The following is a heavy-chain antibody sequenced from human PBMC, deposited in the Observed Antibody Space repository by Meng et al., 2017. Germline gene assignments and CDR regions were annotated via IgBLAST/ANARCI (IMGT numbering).Heavy chain of an antibody. Sequence: SETLSLTCTVSGGSISSYYWSWIRQPPGKGLEWIGYIYYSGSTNYNPSLKSRVTISVDTSKNQFSLKLSSVTAADTAVYYCARDRAAALIDYWGQGTLVTVSS. J-gene: IGHJ4*02. CDR1: GGSISSYY. D-gene: IGHD6-13*01. CDR2: IYYSGST. CDR3: ARDRAAALIDY. V-gene: IGHV4-59*01.